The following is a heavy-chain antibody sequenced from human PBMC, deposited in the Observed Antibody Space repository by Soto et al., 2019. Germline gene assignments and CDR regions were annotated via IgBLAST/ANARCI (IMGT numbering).Heavy chain of an antibody. V-gene: IGHV3-23*01. J-gene: IGHJ4*02. D-gene: IGHD3-16*02. Sequence: EVQLLESGGGLVQPGGSLRLSCAASGFTFSSYAMSWVRQAPGKGLEWVSAISGSGGRTYYADSVKGRFTISRDNSKNTLYLQMNSLRAEDTAVYYCAKDLSGEVIASAFDYWGQGTLVTVSS. CDR3: AKDLSGEVIASAFDY. CDR1: GFTFSSYA. CDR2: ISGSGGRT.